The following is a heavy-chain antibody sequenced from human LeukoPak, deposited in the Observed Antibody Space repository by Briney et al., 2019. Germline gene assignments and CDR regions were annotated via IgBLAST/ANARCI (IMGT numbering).Heavy chain of an antibody. CDR1: GGTFISYA. D-gene: IGHD2-2*02. CDR2: IIPILGIA. CDR3: ARDRGYCSSTSCYKLYYFDY. J-gene: IGHJ4*02. Sequence: ASVKVSFKASGGTFISYAISWVRQAPGQGLEWMGRIIPILGIANYAQKFQGRVTITADKSTSTAYMELSSLRSEDTAVYYCARDRGYCSSTSCYKLYYFDYWGQGTLVTVSS. V-gene: IGHV1-69*04.